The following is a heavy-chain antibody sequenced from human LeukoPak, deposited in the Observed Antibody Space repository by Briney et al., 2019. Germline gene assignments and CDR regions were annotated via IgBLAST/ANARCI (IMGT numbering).Heavy chain of an antibody. CDR2: INPNSGGT. CDR1: GYTFTGYY. D-gene: IGHD6-13*01. J-gene: IGHJ5*02. Sequence: ASVKVSCKASGYTFTGYYMHWVRQAPGQGLEWMGWINPNSGGTNYAQKFQGRVTMTRDTSISTAYVELSRLRSDDTAVYYCARDSGYSSSWYPRHWFDPWGQGTLVTVSS. V-gene: IGHV1-2*02. CDR3: ARDSGYSSSWYPRHWFDP.